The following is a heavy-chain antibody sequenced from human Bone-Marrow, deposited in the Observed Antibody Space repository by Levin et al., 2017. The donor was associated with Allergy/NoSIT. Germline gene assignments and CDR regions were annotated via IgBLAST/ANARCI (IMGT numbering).Heavy chain of an antibody. Sequence: SQTLSLTCAVSGGSLDGHYWTWIRQSPGKGLEWIGEISHHGSPTYNPSLKSRLAISVDKSRHQFSLRLTAVTAADTAVYYCARGAGIVLGDLSVEDYYFDYWGQGAQVTVSS. CDR3: ARGAGIVLGDLSVEDYYFDY. V-gene: IGHV4-34*01. J-gene: IGHJ4*01. CDR1: GGSLDGHY. D-gene: IGHD3-16*02. CDR2: ISHHGSP.